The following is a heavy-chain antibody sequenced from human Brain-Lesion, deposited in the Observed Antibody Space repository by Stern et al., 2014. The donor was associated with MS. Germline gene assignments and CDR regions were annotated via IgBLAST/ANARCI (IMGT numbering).Heavy chain of an antibody. CDR2: RRNKPNSYTT. V-gene: IGHV3-72*01. CDR3: ARGFHSFDS. Sequence: EVHLVESAGGLVRPGGSLRLSCAVSGFTFSDHYMDWVRQAPGKGLEWVGRRRNKPNSYTTEYAASVKGRFTVSRDDSKNLLYLQMNSLKTDDTAVYYCARGFHSFDSWGQGTLVTVSS. J-gene: IGHJ4*02. CDR1: GFTFSDHY.